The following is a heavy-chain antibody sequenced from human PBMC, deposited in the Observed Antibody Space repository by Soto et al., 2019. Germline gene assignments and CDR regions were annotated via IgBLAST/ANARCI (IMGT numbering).Heavy chain of an antibody. V-gene: IGHV3-7*01. CDR1: GFTLSSYW. Sequence: EVQLVESGGGLVQPGGSLRLSCVASGFTLSSYWVSWVRQAPGKGLKWVANIKKDGSEKNYVDSVKGRFTISKDNAKNSLYLQMNSLRAEDTAVYYCARDRIRYAFDIWGQGTMVTVSS. J-gene: IGHJ3*02. D-gene: IGHD3-3*02. CDR3: ARDRIRYAFDI. CDR2: IKKDGSEK.